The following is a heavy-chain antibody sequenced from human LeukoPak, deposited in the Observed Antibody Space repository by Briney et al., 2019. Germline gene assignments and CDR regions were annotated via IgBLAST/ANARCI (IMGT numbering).Heavy chain of an antibody. Sequence: SETLSLTCAVSGGSISSGGYFWSWIRQPPGKGLEWIGYIYHSGSTYYNPSLKSRVTISVDRSKNQFSLKLSSVTAADTAVYYCARGGSGINWFDPWGQGTLVTVSS. J-gene: IGHJ5*02. CDR2: IYHSGST. CDR3: ARGGSGINWFDP. CDR1: GGSISSGGYF. V-gene: IGHV4-30-2*01. D-gene: IGHD3-10*01.